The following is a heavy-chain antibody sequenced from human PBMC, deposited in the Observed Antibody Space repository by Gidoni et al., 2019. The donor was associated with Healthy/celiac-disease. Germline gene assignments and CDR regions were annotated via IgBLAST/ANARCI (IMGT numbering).Heavy chain of an antibody. J-gene: IGHJ4*02. Sequence: EVQLVQSCAEVKKTGESLRISFKGSGYSFTRSWISWVSQMPGKGLVWQGRIDPSDSYTNYSPSFQGHVTISADKSISTSYLQCSSLKASDTAMYYCARQHSSGLDDWGQGTLVTVSA. V-gene: IGHV5-10-1*03. CDR1: GYSFTRSW. CDR2: IDPSDSYT. CDR3: ARQHSSGLDD. D-gene: IGHD6-19*01.